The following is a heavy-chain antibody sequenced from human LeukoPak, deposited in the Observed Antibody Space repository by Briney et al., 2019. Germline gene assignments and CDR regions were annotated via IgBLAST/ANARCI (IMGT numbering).Heavy chain of an antibody. CDR1: GGSISSGGYY. V-gene: IGHV4-31*03. CDR3: ARESEVGRYCSSTSCYGRYFDL. D-gene: IGHD2-2*01. J-gene: IGHJ2*01. Sequence: SQTLSLTCTVSGGSISSGGYYWSWIRQHPGKGLEWIGYIYYSGSTYYNPSLKSRVTISVDTSKNQFSLKLSSVTAADTAVYYCARESEVGRYCSSTSCYGRYFDLWGRGTLVTVSS. CDR2: IYYSGST.